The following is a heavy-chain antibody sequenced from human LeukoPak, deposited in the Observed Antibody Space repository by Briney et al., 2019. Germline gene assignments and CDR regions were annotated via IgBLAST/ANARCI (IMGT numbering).Heavy chain of an antibody. CDR2: IYYSGST. V-gene: IGHV4-59*12. CDR1: GGSISSYY. J-gene: IGHJ6*03. Sequence: PSETLSLTCTVSGGSISSYYWSWIRQPPGKGLEWIGYIYYSGSTNYNPSLKSRVTISVDTSKNQFSLKLSSVTAADTAVYYCARDSSSWPAPAYYYMDVWGKGTTVTISS. CDR3: ARDSSSWPAPAYYYMDV. D-gene: IGHD6-13*01.